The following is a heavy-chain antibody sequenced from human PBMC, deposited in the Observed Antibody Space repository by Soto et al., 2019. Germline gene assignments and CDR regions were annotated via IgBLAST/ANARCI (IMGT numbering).Heavy chain of an antibody. V-gene: IGHV1-18*01. CDR3: ARGITVTDY. CDR2: ISAYNGNT. J-gene: IGHJ4*02. Sequence: QAQLVQSGAEVKKPGASVKVSCKASGYTFTSYGISWVRQAPGQGLEWMGWISAYNGNTKYAQNLQGRVTXXSVTSTSTAYMELRSLRSDDADVYYFARGITVTDYWGQWTLVTVSS. CDR1: GYTFTSYG. D-gene: IGHD4-4*01.